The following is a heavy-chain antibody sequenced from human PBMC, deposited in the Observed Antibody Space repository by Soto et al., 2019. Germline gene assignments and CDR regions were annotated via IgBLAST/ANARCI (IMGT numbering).Heavy chain of an antibody. CDR3: ARHRGGDLLLWFGENYNWFDP. D-gene: IGHD3-10*01. CDR2: IYYSGST. V-gene: IGHV4-39*01. J-gene: IGHJ5*02. CDR1: GGSISSSSYY. Sequence: PSETLSLTCTVSGGSISSSSYYWGWIRQPPGKGLERIGSIYYSGSTYYNPSLKSRVTISVDTSKNQFSLKLGSVTAADTAVYYCARHRGGDLLLWFGENYNWFDPWGQGTLVTVSS.